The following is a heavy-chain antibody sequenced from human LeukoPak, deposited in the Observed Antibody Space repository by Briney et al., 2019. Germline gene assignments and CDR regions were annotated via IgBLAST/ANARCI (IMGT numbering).Heavy chain of an antibody. D-gene: IGHD5-12*01. J-gene: IGHJ4*02. CDR1: GYTFTSYY. CDR3: ARETNIVTTPPRFDY. Sequence: GASVKVSCKASGYTFTSYYMHWVRQAPGQGLEWMGIINPSGGSTSYAQKFQGRVTMTRDTSTSTVYMELSSLRSEDTAVYYCARETNIVTTPPRFDYWGQGTLVTVSS. CDR2: INPSGGST. V-gene: IGHV1-46*01.